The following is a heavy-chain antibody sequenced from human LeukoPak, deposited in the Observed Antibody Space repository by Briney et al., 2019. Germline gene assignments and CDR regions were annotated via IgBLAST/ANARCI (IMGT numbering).Heavy chain of an antibody. J-gene: IGHJ4*02. V-gene: IGHV3-33*01. CDR3: ARAGYENFFDY. CDR1: GFTFSSYG. CDR2: IWYDGSNK. D-gene: IGHD2-2*01. Sequence: GGSLSLSCAASGFTFSSYGMHWVRQAPGKGLEWVAVIWYDGSNKYYADSVKGRFTISRDNSKNTLYLQMNSLRAEDTAVYYCARAGYENFFDYWGQGTLVTVSS.